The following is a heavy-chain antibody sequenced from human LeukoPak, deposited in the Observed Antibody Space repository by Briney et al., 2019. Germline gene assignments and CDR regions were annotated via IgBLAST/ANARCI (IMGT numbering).Heavy chain of an antibody. CDR3: ARDRGSSGWYEFDY. V-gene: IGHV3-7*01. J-gene: IGHJ4*02. D-gene: IGHD6-19*01. CDR1: GSTSSSYW. Sequence: TGGSLRLSCAASGSTSSSYWMSWVRQAPGKGLEWVANIKQDGSEKYYVDSVKGRFTISRDNAKNSLYLQMNSLRAEDTAVYYCARDRGSSGWYEFDYWGQGTLVTVSS. CDR2: IKQDGSEK.